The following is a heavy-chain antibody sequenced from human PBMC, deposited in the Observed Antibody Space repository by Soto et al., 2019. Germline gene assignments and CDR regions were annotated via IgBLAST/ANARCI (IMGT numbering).Heavy chain of an antibody. CDR2: IIPILGIA. J-gene: IGHJ3*02. V-gene: IGHV1-69*02. CDR3: ARSASANAFDI. CDR1: GGTFSSYT. D-gene: IGHD3-16*01. Sequence: QVQLVQSGAEVKKPGSSVKVSCKASGGTFSSYTISWVRQAPGQGLEWMGRIIPILGIANYAQKFQGRVTITEDKSTSTAYMELSSLRSEDTAVYYCARSASANAFDIWGQGTMVTVSS.